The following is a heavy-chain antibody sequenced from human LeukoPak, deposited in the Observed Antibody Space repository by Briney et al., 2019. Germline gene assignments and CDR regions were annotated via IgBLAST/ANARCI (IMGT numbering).Heavy chain of an antibody. D-gene: IGHD3-22*01. Sequence: PGGSLRLSCAASGFTFSNAWMSWVRQAPGKGLEWVSSISSSSSYIYYADSVKGRFTISRDNAKNSLYLQMNSLRAEDTAVYYCAKGHYYDSSGYLRTTYYFDYWGQGTLVTVSS. J-gene: IGHJ4*02. CDR3: AKGHYYDSSGYLRTTYYFDY. CDR1: GFTFSNAW. V-gene: IGHV3-21*04. CDR2: ISSSSSYI.